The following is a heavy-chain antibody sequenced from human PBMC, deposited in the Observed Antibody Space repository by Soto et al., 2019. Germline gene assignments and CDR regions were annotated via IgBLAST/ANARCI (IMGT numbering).Heavy chain of an antibody. CDR1: GGTFSSYA. CDR3: ARRSFKRRYYYDSSGYYYFDY. J-gene: IGHJ4*02. V-gene: IGHV1-69*01. Sequence: QVQLVQSGAEVKKPGSSVKVSCKASGGTFSSYAISWVRQAPGQGIEWMGGIIPIFGTANYAQKFQGRVKITADESTSTAYMELSSLRSEDTDVYYCARRSFKRRYYYDSSGYYYFDYWGQGTLVTVSS. CDR2: IIPIFGTA. D-gene: IGHD3-22*01.